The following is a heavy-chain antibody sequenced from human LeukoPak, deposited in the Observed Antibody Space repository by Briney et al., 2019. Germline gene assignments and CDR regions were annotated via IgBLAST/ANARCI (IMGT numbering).Heavy chain of an antibody. V-gene: IGHV1-18*01. CDR1: GYTFTDYG. Sequence: AAVKLSCKASGYTFTDYGLSWVRQPPGQGLELLGWISGYGGNAMCKQKFQGRLTMITEQATSTAYMELRGLRSDETAVYYSARSAGQYSTLWGRGTLVTVSS. J-gene: IGHJ2*01. CDR2: ISGYGGNA. D-gene: IGHD2-15*01. CDR3: ARSAGQYSTL.